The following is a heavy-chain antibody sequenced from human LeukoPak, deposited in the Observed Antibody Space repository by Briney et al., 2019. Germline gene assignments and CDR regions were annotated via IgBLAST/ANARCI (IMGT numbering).Heavy chain of an antibody. J-gene: IGHJ4*02. D-gene: IGHD2-2*01. CDR3: ARGYCSSTSCYPPGRYYFDY. CDR2: IYHSGST. CDR1: GGSISSGGYS. Sequence: SETLSFTCAVSGGSISSGGYSWSWIRQPPGKGLEWIGYIYHSGSTYYNPSLKSRVTISVDRSKNQFSLKLSSVTAADTAVYYCARGYCSSTSCYPPGRYYFDYWGQGTLVTVSS. V-gene: IGHV4-30-2*01.